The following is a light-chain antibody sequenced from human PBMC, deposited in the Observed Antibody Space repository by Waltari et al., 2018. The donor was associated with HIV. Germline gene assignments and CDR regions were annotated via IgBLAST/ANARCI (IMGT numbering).Light chain of an antibody. Sequence: FELPPPPSVSVSPRQTAPITCTATSLTQTYISWYQKRPGQSPLLVIYEDSKRPSAISERFSGSNSGDTATLTISVTESLDEAEYFCQTWDRSTVIFGGGTKLTVL. J-gene: IGLJ2*01. CDR3: QTWDRSTVI. CDR2: EDS. V-gene: IGLV3-1*01. CDR1: SLTQTY.